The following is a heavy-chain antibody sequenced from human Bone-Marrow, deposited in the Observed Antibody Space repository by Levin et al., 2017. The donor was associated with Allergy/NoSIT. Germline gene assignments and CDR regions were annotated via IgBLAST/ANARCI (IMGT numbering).Heavy chain of an antibody. D-gene: IGHD3-22*01. CDR3: ARAGGYVDYMDV. Sequence: SQTLSLTCTVSGGSISSGSYYWSWIRQSAAQGLELVGRIYTSGSTDYNPSLKSRVTISVDTSKNQFSLKLSSVTAADTAVYYCARAGGYVDYMDVWGKGTTVIVSS. V-gene: IGHV4-61*02. CDR1: GGSISSGSYY. CDR2: IYTSGST. J-gene: IGHJ6*03.